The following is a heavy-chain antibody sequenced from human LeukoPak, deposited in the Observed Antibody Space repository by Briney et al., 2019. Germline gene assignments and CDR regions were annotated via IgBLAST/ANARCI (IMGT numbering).Heavy chain of an antibody. D-gene: IGHD1-7*01. J-gene: IGHJ4*02. V-gene: IGHV1-69*13. CDR1: GGTFSSYS. CDR2: IIPIFGTA. Sequence: ASVNVSCMASGGTFSSYSISWVRQAPGQGLEWMGGIIPIFGTANYAQKFQGRVTITADESTSTAYMELSSLRSEDTAVYYCAREDWNYAPFDYWGPGTLVTVSS. CDR3: AREDWNYAPFDY.